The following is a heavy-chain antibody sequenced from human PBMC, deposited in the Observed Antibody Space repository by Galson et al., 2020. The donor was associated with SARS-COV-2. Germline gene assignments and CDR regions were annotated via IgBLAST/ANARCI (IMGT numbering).Heavy chain of an antibody. V-gene: IGHV3-23*01. CDR2: ISGNGDST. CDR1: GFTFSSYA. CDR3: AKEGYCSSGSCYREFDS. Sequence: TGASLRLSCPASGFTFSSYAMSWVRQAPGKGLQWVSGISGNGDSTHYADSVKGRFTISRDNSKNTLFLQMNSLRAEDTAVYYCAKEGYCSSGSCYREFDSWGQGTLVTVSS. J-gene: IGHJ4*02. D-gene: IGHD2-2*02.